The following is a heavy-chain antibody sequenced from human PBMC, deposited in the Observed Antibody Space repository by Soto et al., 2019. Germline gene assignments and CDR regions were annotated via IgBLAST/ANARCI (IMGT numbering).Heavy chain of an antibody. Sequence: GGSLRLSCAASGFTVSSNYMSWVRQAPGKGLEWVSVIYSGGSTYYADSVKGRFNISRDNSKNTLYLQMNSLRAEDTAVYYCARQYCSSTSCQNPFDYWGQGTLVTVSS. V-gene: IGHV3-66*04. CDR1: GFTVSSNY. CDR3: ARQYCSSTSCQNPFDY. D-gene: IGHD2-2*01. CDR2: IYSGGST. J-gene: IGHJ4*02.